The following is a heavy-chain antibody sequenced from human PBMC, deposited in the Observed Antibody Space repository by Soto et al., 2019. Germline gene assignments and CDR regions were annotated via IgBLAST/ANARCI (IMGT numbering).Heavy chain of an antibody. J-gene: IGHJ4*02. Sequence: ASVKVSCTASGYTFTSYGISWVRQAPGQGLEWMGWISAYNGNTNYAQKLQGRVTMTTDTSTSTAYMEMRSLRSDDTAVYYCARAEVRGVADYWGQGTLVTVSS. V-gene: IGHV1-18*01. CDR3: ARAEVRGVADY. CDR1: GYTFTSYG. D-gene: IGHD3-10*01. CDR2: ISAYNGNT.